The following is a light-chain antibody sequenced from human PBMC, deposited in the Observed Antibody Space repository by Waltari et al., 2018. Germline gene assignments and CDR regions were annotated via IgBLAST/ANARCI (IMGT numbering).Light chain of an antibody. CDR1: SGINVWSYR. CDR3: MIWHNNAVV. V-gene: IGLV5-45*02. Sequence: QAVLTQPSSLSASPGASASLTCTFRSGINVWSYRQYWYQQKPGSPPQYLLRYKTDPDKHQDARVPRRFSGSKDASANAGTLLISGLQSEDEADYYCMIWHNNAVVFGGGTTLTVL. CDR2: YKTDPDK. J-gene: IGLJ2*01.